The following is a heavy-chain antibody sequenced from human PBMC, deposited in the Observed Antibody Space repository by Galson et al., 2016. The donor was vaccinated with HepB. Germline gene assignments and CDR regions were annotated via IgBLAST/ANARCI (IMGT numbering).Heavy chain of an antibody. CDR1: GFTVRNNY. D-gene: IGHD3-10*01. CDR2: IYSGGGT. V-gene: IGHV3-53*01. Sequence: SLRLSCAASGFTVRNNYMSWVRQAPGKGLEWVALIYSGGGTYYTDSVKGRFIISRDNSKNTLYLQMNILRVEDTAVYYCARVGAPGVYYYGSGSWVNWFDPWGQGTLVTVSS. J-gene: IGHJ5*02. CDR3: ARVGAPGVYYYGSGSWVNWFDP.